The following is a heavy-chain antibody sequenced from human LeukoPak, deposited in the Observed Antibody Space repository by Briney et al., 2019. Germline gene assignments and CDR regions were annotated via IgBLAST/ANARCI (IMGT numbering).Heavy chain of an antibody. CDR3: AKGSPDYDFFSPFDY. J-gene: IGHJ4*02. V-gene: IGHV3-23*01. D-gene: IGHD3-22*01. Sequence: PGGSLRLSCAASGFTFTIYAMSWVRKARGKGREWVSAISGSSSSTYYADSVKGRFTSSRDNSKNTLYLQMNSLRAEDTAVYYCAKGSPDYDFFSPFDYWGQGTLVTVSS. CDR1: GFTFTIYA. CDR2: ISGSSSST.